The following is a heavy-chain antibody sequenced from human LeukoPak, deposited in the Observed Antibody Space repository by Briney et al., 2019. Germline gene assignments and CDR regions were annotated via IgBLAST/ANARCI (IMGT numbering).Heavy chain of an antibody. V-gene: IGHV3-23*01. CDR2: ISGSGGST. CDR1: GFTFSSYA. J-gene: IGHJ4*02. CDR3: AKDGWKWELLIDY. Sequence: GGSLRLSCAASGFTFSSYAMSWVRQAPGKGLEWVSAISGSGGSTYYADSVKGRFTIYRDNSKNTLYLQMNSLRAEDTAVYYCAKDGWKWELLIDYWGQGTLVTVSS. D-gene: IGHD1-26*01.